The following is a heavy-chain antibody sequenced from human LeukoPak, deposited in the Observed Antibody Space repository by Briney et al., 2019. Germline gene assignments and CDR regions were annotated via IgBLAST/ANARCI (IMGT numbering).Heavy chain of an antibody. J-gene: IGHJ3*02. V-gene: IGHV1-69*13. CDR3: AREGKTYYDILRVERVAFDI. Sequence: SVKVSCKASGGTFSSYAISWVRQAPGQGLEWMGGIIPIFGTANYAQKFQGRVTITADESTSTAYMELSSLRSEDTAVYYCAREGKTYYDILRVERVAFDIWGQGTMVTVSS. CDR2: IIPIFGTA. CDR1: GGTFSSYA. D-gene: IGHD3-9*01.